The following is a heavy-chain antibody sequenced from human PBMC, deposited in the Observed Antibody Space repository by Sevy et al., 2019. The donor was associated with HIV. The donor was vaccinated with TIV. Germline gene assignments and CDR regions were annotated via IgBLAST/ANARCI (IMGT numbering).Heavy chain of an antibody. J-gene: IGHJ4*02. CDR2: IHPADSDT. V-gene: IGHV5-51*01. CDR3: ARQGDLDYFDY. CDR1: GYNFTPYW. D-gene: IGHD1-1*01. Sequence: GESLKISCKGTGYNFTPYWVGWVRQKPGQGLEWLGIIHPADSDTRYSPSFEGQVTISVDNSITTVYLQWSSLKASDTAMYYCARQGDLDYFDYWGQGTLVTVSS.